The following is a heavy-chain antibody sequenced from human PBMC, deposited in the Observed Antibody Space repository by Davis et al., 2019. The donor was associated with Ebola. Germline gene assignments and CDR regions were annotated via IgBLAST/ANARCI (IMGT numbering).Heavy chain of an antibody. Sequence: PGGSLRLSCTASGFTFGDYAMSWFRQAPGRGLVGVGFIRSEAYGVTTEYAAAVKGRFTISRDDSKSIAYLQMNSLKTEDTAVYYCTRDASITIFGVVITPMRWGQGTLVTVSS. V-gene: IGHV3-49*03. CDR2: IRSEAYGVTT. CDR3: TRDASITIFGVVITPMR. J-gene: IGHJ4*02. CDR1: GFTFGDYA. D-gene: IGHD3-3*01.